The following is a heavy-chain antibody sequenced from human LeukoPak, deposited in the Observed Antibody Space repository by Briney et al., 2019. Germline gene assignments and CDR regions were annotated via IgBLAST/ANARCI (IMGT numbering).Heavy chain of an antibody. D-gene: IGHD6-6*01. CDR2: IYSGGTT. CDR3: AKKLPDASSYFDF. J-gene: IGHJ4*02. Sequence: GGSLRLSCAASGFIVSSNYMIWVRQAPGQGLEWVSVIYSGGTTDYADSVKGRFTISRDNSKNTVYLQMNSLRAEDTAIYFCAKKLPDASSYFDFWGQGILVTVSS. CDR1: GFIVSSNY. V-gene: IGHV3-53*01.